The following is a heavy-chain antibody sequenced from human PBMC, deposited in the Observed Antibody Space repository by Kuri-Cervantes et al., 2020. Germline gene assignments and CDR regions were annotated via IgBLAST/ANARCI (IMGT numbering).Heavy chain of an antibody. D-gene: IGHD4-17*01. CDR2: INPNSGGT. CDR3: AIGMQKIMTTVTHGYYYYMDV. J-gene: IGHJ6*03. V-gene: IGHV1-2*04. Sequence: ASVKVSCKASGYTFTGYYMHWVRQAPGQGLEWMGWINPNSGGTNYAQKFQGWVTITTDESTSTAYMELSSLRSEDTAVYYCAIGMQKIMTTVTHGYYYYMDVWGKGTTVTVSS. CDR1: GYTFTGYY.